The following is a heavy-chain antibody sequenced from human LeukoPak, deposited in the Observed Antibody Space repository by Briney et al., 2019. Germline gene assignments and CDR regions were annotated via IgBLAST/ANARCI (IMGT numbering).Heavy chain of an antibody. V-gene: IGHV4-39*01. CDR3: ARKQQQKNYYYYMDV. J-gene: IGHJ6*03. CDR2: IYYSGST. D-gene: IGHD6-13*01. CDR1: GGSISSSSYY. Sequence: PSETLSLTCTVSGGSISSSSYYWGWIRQPPGKGLEWIGSIYYSGSTYYNPSLKSRVTISVDTSKNQFSLKLSSVTAADTAVYYCARKQQQKNYYYYMDVWGKGTTVTVSS.